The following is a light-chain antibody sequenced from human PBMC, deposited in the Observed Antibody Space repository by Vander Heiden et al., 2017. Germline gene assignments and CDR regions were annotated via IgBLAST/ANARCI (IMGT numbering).Light chain of an antibody. Sequence: QSALTQPASVSGSPGQSITISCTGSTSDVGGYNYVSWHQQHPGHAPTLMIYEVTNRPSGVSNRFSGSKSGNTPSLTISGLQAEDEAHYYCSSYITSSTPVIFGGGTKLTVL. CDR1: TSDVGGYNY. J-gene: IGLJ2*01. CDR3: SSYITSSTPVI. V-gene: IGLV2-14*01. CDR2: EVT.